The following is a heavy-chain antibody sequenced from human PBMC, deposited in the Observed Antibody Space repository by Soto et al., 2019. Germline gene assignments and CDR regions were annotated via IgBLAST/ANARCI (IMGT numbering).Heavy chain of an antibody. CDR2: INPNSGNT. V-gene: IGHV1-2*02. J-gene: IGHJ5*02. D-gene: IGHD3-16*01. CDR3: ARGEVDKYPFDP. CDR1: GYTFTGYY. Sequence: QVQLVQSGAEGKKPGASVKVSCKASGYTFTGYYMHWVRQAPGQGLEWMGWINPNSGNTKYVQMFQGRVIMSRDTSIRTDYVETSRLSDDDTAVYYCARGEVDKYPFDPWGQGTLVTVSS.